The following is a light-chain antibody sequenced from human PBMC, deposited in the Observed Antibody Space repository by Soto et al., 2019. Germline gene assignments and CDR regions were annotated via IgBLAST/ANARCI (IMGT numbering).Light chain of an antibody. CDR2: ASY. CDR1: SSNIGAGYD. CDR3: QSYDSSLSGYV. V-gene: IGLV1-40*01. J-gene: IGLJ1*01. Sequence: QSVLTQPPSVSGAPGQRVTISCTGSSSNIGAGYDVHWYQQLPRTAHKLLIFASYNRPSGVPDRFSGSKSGTSASLAITGLQAEDEAEYYCQSYDSSLSGYVFGIGTKVPV.